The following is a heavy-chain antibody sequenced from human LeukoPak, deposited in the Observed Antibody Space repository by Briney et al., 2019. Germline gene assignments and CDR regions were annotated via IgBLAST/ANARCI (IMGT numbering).Heavy chain of an antibody. CDR3: AGITFGGVIVHD. J-gene: IGHJ4*02. CDR1: GGSFSGYY. CDR2: INHSGST. Sequence: SETLSLTCAVYGGSFSGYYWSWIRQPPGKGLEWIGEINHSGSTNYNPSLKSRVTISVDTSKNQFSLKLSPVTAADTAVYYCAGITFGGVIVHDWGQGTLVTVSS. D-gene: IGHD3-16*02. V-gene: IGHV4-34*01.